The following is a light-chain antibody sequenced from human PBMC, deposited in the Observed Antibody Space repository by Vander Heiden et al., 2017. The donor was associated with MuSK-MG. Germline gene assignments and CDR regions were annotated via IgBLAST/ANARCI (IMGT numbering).Light chain of an antibody. CDR3: SSYTSDTTLVL. J-gene: IGLJ2*01. CDR2: DVS. V-gene: IGLV2-14*03. Sequence: QSALTQPASVSGSPGQSITISCTGTSSDVGSYNHVSWYQQHPGKAPKVMMYDVSSRPSGVSNRFSGSKSGNTAFLTISGLQAEDEADYYCSSYTSDTTLVLFGGGTKLTVL. CDR1: SSDVGSYNH.